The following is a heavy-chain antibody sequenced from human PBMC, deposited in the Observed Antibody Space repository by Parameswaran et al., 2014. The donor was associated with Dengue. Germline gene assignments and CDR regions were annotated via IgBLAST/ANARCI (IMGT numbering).Heavy chain of an antibody. V-gene: IGHV1-69*01. CDR3: AGARFGSGYAYYYMDV. D-gene: IGHD3-3*01. J-gene: IGHJ6*03. Sequence: WVRQAPGQGLEWMGGRIPIFGTANYAQKFQGRVTITADESTSTAYMELSSLRSEDTAVYYCAGARFGSGYAYYYMDVWGKGTTVPSP. CDR2: RIPIFGTA.